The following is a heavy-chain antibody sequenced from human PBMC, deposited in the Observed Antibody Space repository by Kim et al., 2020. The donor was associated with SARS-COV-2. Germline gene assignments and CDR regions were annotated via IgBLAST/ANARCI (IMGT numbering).Heavy chain of an antibody. D-gene: IGHD1-1*01. CDR2: IRTKANNYAT. Sequence: GGSLRLSCAASGFTFTGSAVYWVRQASGKGLEWVGRIRTKANNYATAYAASVTGRFTISRDDSKNTAYVQMNSLKIDDTAVYYCALAGANSDTFDMWGQGTMVTVSS. CDR1: GFTFTGSA. J-gene: IGHJ3*02. CDR3: ALAGANSDTFDM. V-gene: IGHV3-73*01.